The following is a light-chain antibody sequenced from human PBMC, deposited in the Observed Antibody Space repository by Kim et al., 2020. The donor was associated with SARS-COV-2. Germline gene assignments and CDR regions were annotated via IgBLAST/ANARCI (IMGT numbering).Light chain of an antibody. CDR3: QQRTSWPTVT. CDR1: QGISSY. Sequence: EIVLTQSPATLSLSSGERATLSCRASQGISSYLAWYQQKPGQAPRLLIYDASNRATGIPARFSGSGSGTDFTLTISSLEPEDFAVYYCQQRTSWPTVTFGGGTKVDIK. J-gene: IGKJ4*01. CDR2: DAS. V-gene: IGKV3-11*01.